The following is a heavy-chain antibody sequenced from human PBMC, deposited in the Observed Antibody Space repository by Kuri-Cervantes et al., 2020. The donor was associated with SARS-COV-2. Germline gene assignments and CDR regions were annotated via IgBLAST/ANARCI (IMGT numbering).Heavy chain of an antibody. J-gene: IGHJ5*02. CDR1: GFIFSSYG. CDR2: ISYDEKNK. CDR3: AKDSPIAAFGEIIGGGFAP. Sequence: GESLKISCAASGFIFSSYGMHWVRQAPGKGLEWLAVISYDEKNKSYGASAKGRFTISRDNARKTLYLQMNSLRFEDTAVYYCAKDSPIAAFGEIIGGGFAPWGQGTLVTVSS. D-gene: IGHD3-16*01. V-gene: IGHV3-30*18.